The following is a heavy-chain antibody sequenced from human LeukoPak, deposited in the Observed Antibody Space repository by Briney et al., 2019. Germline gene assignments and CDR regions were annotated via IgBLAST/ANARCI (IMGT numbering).Heavy chain of an antibody. D-gene: IGHD1-26*01. CDR1: GGSISSYY. CDR2: IHTSGST. Sequence: PSETLSLTCTLSGGSISSYYCSWIRQPAGKGLEWIGRIHTSGSTNYNASLKSRVSMSVDTSKNQFSLKLSSVTAADTAVFYCARENSGSYREFDYWGQGTLVTVSS. J-gene: IGHJ4*02. V-gene: IGHV4-4*07. CDR3: ARENSGSYREFDY.